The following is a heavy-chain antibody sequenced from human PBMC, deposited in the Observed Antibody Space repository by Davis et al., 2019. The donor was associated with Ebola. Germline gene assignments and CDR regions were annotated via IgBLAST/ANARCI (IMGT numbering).Heavy chain of an antibody. J-gene: IGHJ4*02. CDR3: AREIAAALDY. CDR2: IYYSGST. V-gene: IGHV4-39*02. Sequence: GSLRLSCTVSGGSISSSSYYWGWIRQPPGKGLEWIGSIYYSGSTYYNPSLKSRVTISVDTSKNQFSLKLSSVTAADTAVYYCAREIAAALDYWGQGTLVTVSS. D-gene: IGHD6-13*01. CDR1: GGSISSSSYY.